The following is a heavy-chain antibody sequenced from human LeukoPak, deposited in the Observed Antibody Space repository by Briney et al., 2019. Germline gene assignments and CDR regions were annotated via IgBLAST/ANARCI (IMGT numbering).Heavy chain of an antibody. CDR2: IIPIVGTT. Sequence: ASVKVSCKASGGTFSSYAFSWVRQAPGQGLEWMGGIIPIVGTTNYAQMFQGRVTITADESTSTAYMELSSLRSEDTAVYYCARLDYCSSTSCYSDYYGMDVWGQGTTVTVSS. J-gene: IGHJ6*02. V-gene: IGHV1-69*13. CDR1: GGTFSSYA. CDR3: ARLDYCSSTSCYSDYYGMDV. D-gene: IGHD2-2*01.